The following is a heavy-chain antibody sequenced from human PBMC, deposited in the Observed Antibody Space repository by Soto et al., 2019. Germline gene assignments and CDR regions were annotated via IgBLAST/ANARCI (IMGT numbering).Heavy chain of an antibody. J-gene: IGHJ4*02. CDR2: IWYDGSNK. CDR1: GFTFSSYG. Sequence: QVQLVESGGGVVQPGRSLRLSCAASGFTFSSYGMHRVRQAPGKGLEWVAVIWYDGSNKYYADSVKGRFTISRDNSKNTLYLQMNSLRAEDTAVYYCARGYGVATIRPRMDYWGQGTLVTVSS. D-gene: IGHD5-12*01. V-gene: IGHV3-33*01. CDR3: ARGYGVATIRPRMDY.